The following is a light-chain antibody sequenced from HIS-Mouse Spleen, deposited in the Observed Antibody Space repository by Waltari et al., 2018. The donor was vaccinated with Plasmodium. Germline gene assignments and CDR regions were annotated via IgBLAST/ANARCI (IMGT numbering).Light chain of an antibody. V-gene: IGLV2-23*01. CDR3: CSYAGSRV. CDR2: EGS. J-gene: IGLJ2*01. Sequence: QSALTQPASVSGSPGQSIPISCTGTSSDVGGYNLVPWYQQNPGKAPKLMIYEGSKRPSGVSNRFSGSKSGNTASLTISGLQAEDEADYYCCSYAGSRVFGGGTKLTVL. CDR1: SSDVGGYNL.